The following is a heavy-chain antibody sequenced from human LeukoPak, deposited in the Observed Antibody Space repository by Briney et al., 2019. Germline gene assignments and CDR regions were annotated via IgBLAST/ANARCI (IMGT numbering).Heavy chain of an antibody. J-gene: IGHJ6*04. V-gene: IGHV1-58*01. CDR3: ARVDTAMVRGDYYYYGMDV. CDR1: GCTFTSSA. Sequence: SVKVSCMASGCTFTSSALQWVRQARGQRLDWVGWIFFGCCNTNYAQKFQERVTITRDMSTSTAYMELSSPRSEDTAVYYCARVDTAMVRGDYYYYGMDVWGKGTTVTVSS. D-gene: IGHD5-18*01. CDR2: IFFGCCNT.